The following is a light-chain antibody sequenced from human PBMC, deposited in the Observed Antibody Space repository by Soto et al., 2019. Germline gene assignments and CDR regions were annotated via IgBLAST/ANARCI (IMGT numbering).Light chain of an antibody. J-gene: IGKJ2*01. Sequence: EIVLMQSPGTLSLSPGERATLSCRASQSVSSSYLAWYQQKPGQAPRLLFYGASSRATGIPDRFSGSGSGTDFTLTINGLEPEDFAVYYCQQYGNSPYTFGQGTKLEIK. CDR1: QSVSSSY. V-gene: IGKV3-20*01. CDR2: GAS. CDR3: QQYGNSPYT.